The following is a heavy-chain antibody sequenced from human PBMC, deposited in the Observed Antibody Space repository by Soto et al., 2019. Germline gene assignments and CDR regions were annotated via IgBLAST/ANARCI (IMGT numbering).Heavy chain of an antibody. V-gene: IGHV4-59*01. CDR3: ASLSRYYYVSLVYSTY. CDR2: ISYSGST. Sequence: QVQLQESGPGLVKPSETLSLTCTVSGGSISSYYWSWIRQPPGKGLEWIGYISYSGSTTYNPSLKTPVTISVDSSKNPFSLKLSSVTAADTAVYYCASLSRYYYVSLVYSTYWVQGALITVSS. J-gene: IGHJ4*02. D-gene: IGHD3-22*01. CDR1: GGSISSYY.